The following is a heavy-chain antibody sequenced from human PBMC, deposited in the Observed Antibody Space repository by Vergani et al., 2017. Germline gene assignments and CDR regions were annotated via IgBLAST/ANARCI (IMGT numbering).Heavy chain of an antibody. D-gene: IGHD3-3*01. V-gene: IGHV1-18*01. CDR3: ARGVVYYDFWSGFGTTLRHPLLYMDV. CDR2: ISAYNGNT. CDR1: GGTFSSYT. Sequence: QVQLVQSGAEVKKPGSSVKVSCKASGGTFSSYTISWVRQAPGQGLEWMGWISAYNGNTNYAQKLQGRVTMTTDTSPSTAYMELRSLRSDDTAVYYCARGVVYYDFWSGFGTTLRHPLLYMDVWGKGTTVTVSS. J-gene: IGHJ6*03.